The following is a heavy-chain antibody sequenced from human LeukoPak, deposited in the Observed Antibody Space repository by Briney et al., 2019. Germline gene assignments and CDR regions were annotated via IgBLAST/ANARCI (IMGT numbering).Heavy chain of an antibody. CDR3: TRCAVRGVIRDY. CDR2: IYYSGNT. V-gene: IGHV4-39*01. CDR1: GGSISSCSYY. D-gene: IGHD3-10*01. J-gene: IGHJ4*02. Sequence: SETLSLTCTVSGGSISSCSYYWGWLPQPPGMGLVWIGSIYYSGNTYCNPSLKSGNAMSVDTSNNQFFLRQSTVIYADAAVDYGTRCAVRGVIRDYWGQGTLVTVSS.